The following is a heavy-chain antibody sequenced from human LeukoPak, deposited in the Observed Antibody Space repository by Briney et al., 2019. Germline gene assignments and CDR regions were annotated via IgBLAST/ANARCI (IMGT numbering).Heavy chain of an antibody. Sequence: SETLSLTFTVSGGSISSYYWSWIRQPPGKGLEWIGYIYYSGSTDYNPSLKSRVTISVDTSKNQFSLKLSSVTAADTAVYYCARERYYDSSGYSHFDYWGQGTLVSVSS. CDR3: ARERYYDSSGYSHFDY. J-gene: IGHJ4*02. CDR2: IYYSGST. V-gene: IGHV4-59*12. D-gene: IGHD3-22*01. CDR1: GGSISSYY.